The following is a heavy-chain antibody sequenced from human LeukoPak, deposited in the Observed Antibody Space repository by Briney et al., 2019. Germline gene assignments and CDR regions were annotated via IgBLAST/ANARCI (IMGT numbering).Heavy chain of an antibody. CDR1: GGSIRSDDYY. Sequence: KTSETLSLTCTVSGGSIRSDDYYWSWIRQPPGKGLEWIGFIFYSESTYYNPSLRSRVTISLDTSKNQFSLSLSSVTAADTAVYYCARDRGSFGSGSYYVYYYYYMDVWGKGTTVTVSS. CDR3: ARDRGSFGSGSYYVYYYYYMDV. D-gene: IGHD3-10*01. CDR2: IFYSEST. J-gene: IGHJ6*03. V-gene: IGHV4-30-4*08.